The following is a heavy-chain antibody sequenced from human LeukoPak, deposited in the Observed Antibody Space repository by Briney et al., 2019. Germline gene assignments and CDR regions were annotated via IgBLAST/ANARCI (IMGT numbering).Heavy chain of an antibody. CDR1: GGSFRGYY. CDR2: INHSGST. J-gene: IGHJ4*02. CDR3: ARGRYGDYERYFDY. D-gene: IGHD4-17*01. Sequence: SETLSLTCAVYGGSFRGYYWSCIRQPPGKGLEWIGEINHSGSTNYNPSLKSRVTISVDTSKNQFSLKLSSVTAADTAVYSCARGRYGDYERYFDYWGQGTLVTVSS. V-gene: IGHV4-34*01.